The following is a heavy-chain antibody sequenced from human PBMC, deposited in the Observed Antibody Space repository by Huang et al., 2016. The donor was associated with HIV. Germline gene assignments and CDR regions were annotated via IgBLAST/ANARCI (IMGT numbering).Heavy chain of an antibody. CDR1: GFTFSSYA. Sequence: EVQLLESGGGLVQPGGSLRLSCAGSGFTFSSYAMSWVRQAPGKGLEWVSTISGSGGITYYADSVKGRFTISRDNYKNTLYLQMNSLRAEDTAVYYCAKDSYSSSWPQGYDYWGQGTLVTVSS. V-gene: IGHV3-23*01. CDR3: AKDSYSSSWPQGYDY. D-gene: IGHD6-13*01. J-gene: IGHJ4*02. CDR2: ISGSGGIT.